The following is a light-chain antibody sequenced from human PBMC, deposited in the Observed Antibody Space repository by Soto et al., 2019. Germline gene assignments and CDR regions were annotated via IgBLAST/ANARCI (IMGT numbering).Light chain of an antibody. V-gene: IGLV2-14*03. J-gene: IGLJ1*01. CDR3: SSYTNTNTYV. Sequence: QSALTQPASVSGSPGQSITISCTGTSSDVGGYNFVSWYQHHPAKAPKLMIYDLTYRPSGVSSRFSGSKSGNTAYLTISGLQAEDEADYYCSSYTNTNTYVFGTGTKVTVL. CDR2: DLT. CDR1: SSDVGGYNF.